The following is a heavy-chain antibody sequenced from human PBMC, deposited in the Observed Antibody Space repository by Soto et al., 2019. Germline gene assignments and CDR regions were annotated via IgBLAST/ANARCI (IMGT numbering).Heavy chain of an antibody. Sequence: QVPLVQSGAEVKKPGASVKVSCKASGYTFTSYDINWVRQATGQGLEWMGWMNPNSGNTGYAQKFQGRVTMTRNTSISTAYMELSSLRSEDTAVYYCARDKYYGSGSYLHYYYYMDVWGKGTTVTVSS. CDR1: GYTFTSYD. J-gene: IGHJ6*03. CDR2: MNPNSGNT. D-gene: IGHD3-10*01. V-gene: IGHV1-8*01. CDR3: ARDKYYGSGSYLHYYYYMDV.